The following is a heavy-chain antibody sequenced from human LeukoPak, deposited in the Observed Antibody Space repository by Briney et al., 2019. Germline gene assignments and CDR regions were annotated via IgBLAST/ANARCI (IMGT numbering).Heavy chain of an antibody. J-gene: IGHJ5*02. D-gene: IGHD2-21*02. CDR2: INWNGGST. V-gene: IGHV3-20*04. Sequence: GGSLRLSCAASGFTFDDYGMSWVRQAPGKGLEWVSGINWNGGSTGYADSVKGRFTISRDNAKNSLYLQMNSLRAEDTALYYCARVPYCGGDSYSNWFDPWGQGTLVTVSS. CDR1: GFTFDDYG. CDR3: ARVPYCGGDSYSNWFDP.